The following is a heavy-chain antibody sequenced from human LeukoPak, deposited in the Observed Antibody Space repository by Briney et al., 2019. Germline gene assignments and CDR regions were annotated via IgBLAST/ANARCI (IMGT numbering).Heavy chain of an antibody. Sequence: PGVSLRLSCAASGFTFSSYGMHWVRQAPGKGLEWVAVISYDGGNQYYADSVKGRFTISRDNSKNTLYLQMNSLRGEDTAVYYCAKYVRAYYYYHYGLDVWGQGTTVTVSS. CDR2: ISYDGGNQ. CDR3: AKYVRAYYYYHYGLDV. CDR1: GFTFSSYG. V-gene: IGHV3-30*18. D-gene: IGHD3-10*02. J-gene: IGHJ6*02.